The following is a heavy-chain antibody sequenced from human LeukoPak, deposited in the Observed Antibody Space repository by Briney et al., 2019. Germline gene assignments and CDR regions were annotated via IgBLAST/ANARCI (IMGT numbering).Heavy chain of an antibody. CDR3: ARAIGNYYFNY. J-gene: IGHJ4*02. V-gene: IGHV4-61*02. Sequence: SETLSLTCTVSGGSISSGSYYWSWIRQPAGKGLEWIGRIYTSGSTNYNPSLKSRVTISVDTSKNQFSLKLSSVTAADTAVYYCARAIGNYYFNYWGQGTLVTVSS. CDR2: IYTSGST. D-gene: IGHD4-23*01. CDR1: GGSISSGSYY.